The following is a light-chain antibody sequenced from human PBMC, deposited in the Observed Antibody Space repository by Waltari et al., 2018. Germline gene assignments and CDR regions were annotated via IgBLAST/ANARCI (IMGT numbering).Light chain of an antibody. CDR3: QQYYSYPLT. Sequence: AIRMTQSPSSFSASTGDSVTITCRASQGISSYLNWYQQKPGKAPNLLIYDASTLQTGVPSRFSGSGSGTDFTLTISCLQSEDIATYYCQQYYSYPLTFGQGTKVEIK. CDR2: DAS. J-gene: IGKJ1*01. CDR1: QGISSY. V-gene: IGKV1-8*01.